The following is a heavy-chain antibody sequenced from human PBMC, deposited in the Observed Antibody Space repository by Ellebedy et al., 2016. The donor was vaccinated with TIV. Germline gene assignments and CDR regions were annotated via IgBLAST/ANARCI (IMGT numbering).Heavy chain of an antibody. CDR2: IYYSERT. CDR3: ARGGTVAGTEWFDP. D-gene: IGHD6-19*01. V-gene: IGHV4-39*07. J-gene: IGHJ5*02. Sequence: SATLSLTXTVSGGSISSSFYYWGWIRQPPGKGLEWIGSIYYSERTYYNPSLKSRVTISVDTSKNQFSLKLSSVTAADTAVYYCARGGTVAGTEWFDPWGQGTLVTVSS. CDR1: GGSISSSFYY.